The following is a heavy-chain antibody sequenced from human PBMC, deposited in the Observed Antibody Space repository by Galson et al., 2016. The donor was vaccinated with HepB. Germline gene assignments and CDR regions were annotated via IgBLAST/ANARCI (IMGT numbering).Heavy chain of an antibody. CDR2: IHYSGKT. J-gene: IGHJ2*01. CDR3: VRVSGDYGGTPRWWYFDV. D-gene: IGHD4/OR15-4a*01. V-gene: IGHV4-34*01. Sequence: LRLSCAASGFAFSDTWMSWVRQAPGKGLEWIGEIHYSGKTNYNPSLESQVTMSVDMSKNQFSLKVNSVTAADTALYYCVRVSGDYGGTPRWWYFDVWGRATLVTVSS. CDR1: GFAFSDTW.